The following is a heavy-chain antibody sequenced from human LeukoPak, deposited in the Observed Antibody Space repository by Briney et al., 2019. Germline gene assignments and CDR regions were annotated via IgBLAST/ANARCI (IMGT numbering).Heavy chain of an antibody. D-gene: IGHD6-19*01. V-gene: IGHV4-34*01. J-gene: IGHJ4*02. Sequence: SETLSLTCAVYGGSFSGYYWSWIRQPPGKGLEWIGEINHSGSTNYNPSLKSRVTMSVDTSNNQFSLNLISVTAAATAVYFCARDNPSGWRFDFWGQGALVTV. CDR3: ARDNPSGWRFDF. CDR1: GGSFSGYY. CDR2: INHSGST.